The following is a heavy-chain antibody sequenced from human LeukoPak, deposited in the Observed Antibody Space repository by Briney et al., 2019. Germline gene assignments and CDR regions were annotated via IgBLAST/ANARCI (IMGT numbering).Heavy chain of an antibody. D-gene: IGHD2-21*01. J-gene: IGHJ4*02. CDR1: GGSFSGYY. V-gene: IGHV4-34*01. CDR3: ARRRGYCGGDCHTNDY. Sequence: PSETLSLTCAVYGGSFSGYYWSWIRQPPGKGLEWIGEINHSGSTNYNPSLKSRVTISVDTSKNQFSLKLSSVTAADTAVYYCARRRGYCGGDCHTNDYWGQGTLVTVSS. CDR2: INHSGST.